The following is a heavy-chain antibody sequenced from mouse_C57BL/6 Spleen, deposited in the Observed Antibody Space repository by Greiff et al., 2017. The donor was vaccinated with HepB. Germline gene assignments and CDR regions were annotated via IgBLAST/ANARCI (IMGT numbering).Heavy chain of an antibody. CDR3: AGITTVVARYFDV. J-gene: IGHJ1*03. CDR2: INPSNGGT. V-gene: IGHV1-53*01. D-gene: IGHD1-1*01. CDR1: GYTFTSYW. Sequence: VQLQQSGTELVKPGASVKLSCKASGYTFTSYWMHWVKQRPGQGLEWIGNINPSNGGTNYNEKFKSKATLTVDKSSSTAYMQLSSLTSEDSAVYYWAGITTVVARYFDVWGTGTTVTVSS.